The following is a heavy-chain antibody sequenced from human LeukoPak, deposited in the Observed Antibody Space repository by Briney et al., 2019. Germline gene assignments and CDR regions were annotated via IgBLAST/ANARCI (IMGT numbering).Heavy chain of an antibody. D-gene: IGHD3-22*01. CDR2: ISGSGGST. CDR1: GFTFSSYA. Sequence: SGGSLRLSCAASGFTFSSYAMSWVRQAPGKGLEWVSAISGSGGSTYYADSVKGRFTISRDNSKNTLYLQMNSLRAEDTAVYYRAKAHPALDYYDSSGYYSGLGYWGQGTLVTVSS. J-gene: IGHJ4*02. V-gene: IGHV3-23*01. CDR3: AKAHPALDYYDSSGYYSGLGY.